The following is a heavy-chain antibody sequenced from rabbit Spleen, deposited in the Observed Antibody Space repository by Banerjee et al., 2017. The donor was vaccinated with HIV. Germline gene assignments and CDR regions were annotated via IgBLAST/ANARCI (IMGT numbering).Heavy chain of an antibody. D-gene: IGHD1-1*01. Sequence: QEQLEESGGGLVKPEGSLTLTCTASGFSFSSSYYMCWVRQAPGKGLVWIGCIYTGSGSAYYASWAKGRFTISKTSSTTVTLQMTRLTAADTATYFCARDTTDSRGSRSNLWGQGTLVTVS. V-gene: IGHV1S45*01. CDR1: GFSFSSSYY. J-gene: IGHJ4*01. CDR3: ARDTTDSRGSRSNL. CDR2: IYTGSGSA.